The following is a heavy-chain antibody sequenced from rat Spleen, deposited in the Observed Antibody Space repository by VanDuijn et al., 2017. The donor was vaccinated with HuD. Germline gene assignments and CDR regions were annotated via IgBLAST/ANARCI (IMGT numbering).Heavy chain of an antibody. Sequence: EVQLVESGGGLVQPGRSLKLSCVASGFTFSNYWMTWIRQAPGKGLEWVAYISTGGGITYYPDSVKGRFTISRDNAKSTLYLQMDSLRSEDTATYFCARLGGLRNWFAYWGQGTLVTVSS. CDR2: ISTGGGIT. J-gene: IGHJ3*01. D-gene: IGHD4-3*01. V-gene: IGHV5-31*01. CDR3: ARLGGLRNWFAY. CDR1: GFTFSNYW.